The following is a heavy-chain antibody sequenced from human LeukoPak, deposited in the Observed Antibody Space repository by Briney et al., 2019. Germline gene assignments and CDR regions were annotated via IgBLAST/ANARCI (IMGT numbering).Heavy chain of an antibody. CDR1: GFTFSSYE. CDR3: ARGSDYDFWSGYYYYYYYMDV. Sequence: GGSLRLSCAASGFTFSSYEMNWVRQAPGKGLEWVSYISSSGSYIYYADSVKGRFTISRDNAKNSLYLQMNSLRAEDTAVYYCARGSDYDFWSGYYYYYYYMDVWGKGTTVTVSS. J-gene: IGHJ6*03. D-gene: IGHD3-3*01. CDR2: ISSSGSYI. V-gene: IGHV3-21*05.